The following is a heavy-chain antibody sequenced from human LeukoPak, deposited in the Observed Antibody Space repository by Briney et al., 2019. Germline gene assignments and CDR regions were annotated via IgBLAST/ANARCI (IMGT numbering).Heavy chain of an antibody. V-gene: IGHV4-38-2*01. CDR3: ARQRGDGYNTLFDY. J-gene: IGHJ4*02. D-gene: IGHD5-24*01. Sequence: PSETLSLTCAVSGYSISSGYYWGWIRQPPGKGLEWIGSIYHSGSTYYNPSLKSRVTISVDTSKNQFSLKLSSVTAADTAVYYCARQRGDGYNTLFDYWGQGTLVTVSS. CDR2: IYHSGST. CDR1: GYSISSGYY.